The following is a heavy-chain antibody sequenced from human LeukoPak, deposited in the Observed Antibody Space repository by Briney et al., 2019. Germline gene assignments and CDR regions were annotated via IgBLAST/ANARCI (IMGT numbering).Heavy chain of an antibody. CDR2: ISAYNGNT. CDR3: ASLGEQWLEGLNAFDI. V-gene: IGHV1-18*01. D-gene: IGHD6-19*01. Sequence: VASVKVSCKASGHTFTSYGISWVRQAPGQGLEWMGWISAYNGNTNYAQKLQGRVTMTTDTSTSTAYMELRSLRSDDTAVYYCASLGEQWLEGLNAFDIWGQGTMVTVSS. J-gene: IGHJ3*02. CDR1: GHTFTSYG.